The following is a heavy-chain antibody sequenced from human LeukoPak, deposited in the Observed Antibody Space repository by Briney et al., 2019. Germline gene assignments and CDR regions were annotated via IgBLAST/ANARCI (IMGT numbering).Heavy chain of an antibody. CDR2: INSNSNYI. J-gene: IGHJ4*02. CDR3: AREAAGDPENY. CDR1: GFTFSSYS. V-gene: IGHV3-21*01. D-gene: IGHD3-10*01. Sequence: GGSLRLSCAASGFTFSSYSMNWVRQAPGKGLEWVSSINSNSNYIYYADSVKGRFTISRDNAKNSLYLQMNSLRAEDTAVYYCAREAAGDPENYWGQGTLVTVSS.